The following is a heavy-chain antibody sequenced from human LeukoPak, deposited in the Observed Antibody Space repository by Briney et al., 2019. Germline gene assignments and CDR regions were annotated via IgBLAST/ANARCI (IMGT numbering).Heavy chain of an antibody. CDR3: ARDPGYGGLFDY. CDR1: GGSISSSSYY. J-gene: IGHJ4*02. V-gene: IGHV4-39*07. CDR2: IYYSGST. D-gene: IGHD4-23*01. Sequence: KTSETLSLTCTVSGGSISSSSYYWGWIRQPPGKGLEWIGSIYYSGSTYYNPSLKSRVTISVDTSKNQFSLKLSSVTAADTAVYYCARDPGYGGLFDYWGQGTLVTASS.